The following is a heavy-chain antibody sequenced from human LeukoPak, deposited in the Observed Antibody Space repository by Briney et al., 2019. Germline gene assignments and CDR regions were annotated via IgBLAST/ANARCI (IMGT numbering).Heavy chain of an antibody. V-gene: IGHV4-38-2*02. CDR2: IYHSGST. CDR3: ARENVLLWFGELEVNWFDP. J-gene: IGHJ5*02. CDR1: GYSISSGYY. D-gene: IGHD3-10*01. Sequence: PSETLSLTCTVSGYSISSGYYWGWIRQPPGKGLEWIGSIYHSGSTYYNPSLKSRVTISVDTSKNQFSLKLSSVTAADTAVYYCARENVLLWFGELEVNWFDPWGQGTLVTVSS.